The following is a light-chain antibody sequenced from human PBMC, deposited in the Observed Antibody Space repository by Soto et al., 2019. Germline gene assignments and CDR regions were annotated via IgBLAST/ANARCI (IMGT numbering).Light chain of an antibody. J-gene: IGKJ3*01. CDR1: QVINNW. V-gene: IGKV1-12*02. Sequence: DIQMTQSPSSVSASVGDRVTITCRASQVINNWLAWYHQKPGKAPNLLIYAASTLQTGVPSRFSGSGSGTDFTLTISSLQPEDFATYDCQQANSCPFTFGPGTKVDIK. CDR3: QQANSCPFT. CDR2: AAS.